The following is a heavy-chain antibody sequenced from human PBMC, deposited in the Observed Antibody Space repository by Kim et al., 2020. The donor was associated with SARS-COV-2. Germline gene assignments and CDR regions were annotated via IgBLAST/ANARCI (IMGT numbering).Heavy chain of an antibody. D-gene: IGHD6-19*01. CDR1: GYTFTSYA. V-gene: IGHV1-3*01. CDR3: ARDKDPRTRIAVAGTIDY. CDR2: INAGNGNT. Sequence: ASVKVSCKASGYTFTSYAMHWVRQAPGQRLEWMGWINAGNGNTKYSQKFQGRVTITRDTSASTAYMELSSLRSEDTAVYYCARDKDPRTRIAVAGTIDYWGQGTLVTVSS. J-gene: IGHJ4*02.